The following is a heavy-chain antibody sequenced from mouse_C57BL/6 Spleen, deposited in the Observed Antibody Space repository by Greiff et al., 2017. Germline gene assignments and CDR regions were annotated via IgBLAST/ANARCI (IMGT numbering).Heavy chain of an antibody. CDR3: ARNVRGYFDY. CDR2: ISSGSSTI. J-gene: IGHJ2*01. Sequence: EVQLVESGGGLVKPGGSLKLSCAASGFTFSDYGMHWVRQAPEKGLEWVAYISSGSSTIYYADTVKGRFTLSRDNAKNTLFLQMTSLRSEDTAMYYCARNVRGYFDYWGQGTTLTVSS. V-gene: IGHV5-17*01. CDR1: GFTFSDYG.